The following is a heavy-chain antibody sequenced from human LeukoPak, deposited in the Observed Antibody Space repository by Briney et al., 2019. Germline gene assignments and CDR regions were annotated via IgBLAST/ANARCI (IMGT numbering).Heavy chain of an antibody. J-gene: IGHJ4*02. V-gene: IGHV3-48*03. CDR1: GFTFSSYE. D-gene: IGHD5-18*01. CDR2: ISSSGSTI. CDR3: ARDSHYSYGPFFDY. Sequence: PGGSLRLPCAASGFTFSSYEMNWVRQAPGKGLEWVSYISSSGSTIYYADSVKGRFTISRDNAKNSLYLQMNSLRAEDTAVYYCARDSHYSYGPFFDYWGQGTLVTVSS.